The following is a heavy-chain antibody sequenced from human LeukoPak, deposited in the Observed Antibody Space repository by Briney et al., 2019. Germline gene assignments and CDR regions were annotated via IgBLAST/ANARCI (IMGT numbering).Heavy chain of an antibody. CDR2: IYYSGST. Sequence: SETLSLTCTVSGGSISSYYWSWIRQPPGKGLEWIGYIYYSGSTNYNPSLKSRVTISVDTSKNQFSLKLSSVTAADTAVYYCARVQIRTPPPSNYYYYGMDVWGQGTTVTVSS. J-gene: IGHJ6*02. D-gene: IGHD2-15*01. V-gene: IGHV4-59*01. CDR1: GGSISSYY. CDR3: ARVQIRTPPPSNYYYYGMDV.